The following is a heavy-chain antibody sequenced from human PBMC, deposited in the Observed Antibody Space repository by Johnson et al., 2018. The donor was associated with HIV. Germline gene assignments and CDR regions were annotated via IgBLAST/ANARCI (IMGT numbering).Heavy chain of an antibody. D-gene: IGHD3-3*01. CDR2: ISGSGGST. V-gene: IGHV3-23*04. Sequence: VQLVESGGGLVQPGGSLRLSCAASGFTFSSYAMSWVRQAPGKGLEWVSGISGSGGSTYYADSVKGRFTISRDNAKNSLYLQMNSLRAGDTAVYYCARGISQPYYNFWSGYHYPDAFDIWGQGTMVTVSS. J-gene: IGHJ3*02. CDR1: GFTFSSYA. CDR3: ARGISQPYYNFWSGYHYPDAFDI.